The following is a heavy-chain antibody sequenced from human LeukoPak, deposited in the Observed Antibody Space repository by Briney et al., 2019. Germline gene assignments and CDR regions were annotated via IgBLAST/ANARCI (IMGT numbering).Heavy chain of an antibody. J-gene: IGHJ6*02. CDR3: ARGGRDGMDV. D-gene: IGHD3-10*01. CDR1: GYSFTSYG. Sequence: ASVKVSCKASGYSFTSYGFTWVRRAPGQGLEWMCWGSAYDGSTNYAQKIRGRVTMTTDASKNTVYMELRSLRFDDTAVYYCARGGRDGMDVWGQGTAVTVSS. CDR2: GSAYDGST. V-gene: IGHV1-18*01.